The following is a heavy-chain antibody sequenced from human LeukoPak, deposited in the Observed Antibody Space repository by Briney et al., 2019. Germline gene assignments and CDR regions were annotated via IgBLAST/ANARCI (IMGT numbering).Heavy chain of an antibody. D-gene: IGHD5-12*01. Sequence: GGSLRLSCAASGFTFSSYGMHWVRQAPGKGLEWVAVISYDGSNKYYADSVKGRFTVSRDNSKNTLYLQMNSLRAEDTAVYYCAKETYQEGGWLPFDYWGQGALVTVSS. CDR2: ISYDGSNK. V-gene: IGHV3-30*18. CDR3: AKETYQEGGWLPFDY. CDR1: GFTFSSYG. J-gene: IGHJ4*02.